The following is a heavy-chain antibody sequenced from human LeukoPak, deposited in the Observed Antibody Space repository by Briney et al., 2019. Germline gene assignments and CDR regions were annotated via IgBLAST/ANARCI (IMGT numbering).Heavy chain of an antibody. D-gene: IGHD3-16*01. J-gene: IGHJ6*02. CDR1: GYTFIDYA. Sequence: ASVKVSCKASGYTFIDYAMHWVRQAPGQRLEWMGWINAGNGNTKYSRKFQGRVIITRDTSATIAYMELSRLRAEDTAVYYCARVLGRPSLYYGMDVWGQGTTVTVSS. CDR3: ARVLGRPSLYYGMDV. CDR2: INAGNGNT. V-gene: IGHV1-3*01.